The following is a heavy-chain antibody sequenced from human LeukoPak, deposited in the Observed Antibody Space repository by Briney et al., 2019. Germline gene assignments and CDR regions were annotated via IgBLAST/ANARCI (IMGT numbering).Heavy chain of an antibody. CDR2: ISAYNGNT. J-gene: IGHJ5*02. Sequence: ASVKVSRKASGYTFTSYGISWVRQAPGQGLEWMGWISAYNGNTNYAQKLQGRVTMTTDTSTSTAYMELRSLRSDDTAVYYCAICHYCTNGVCYFGNWFDPWGQGTLVTVSS. V-gene: IGHV1-18*01. CDR3: AICHYCTNGVCYFGNWFDP. CDR1: GYTFTSYG. D-gene: IGHD2-8*01.